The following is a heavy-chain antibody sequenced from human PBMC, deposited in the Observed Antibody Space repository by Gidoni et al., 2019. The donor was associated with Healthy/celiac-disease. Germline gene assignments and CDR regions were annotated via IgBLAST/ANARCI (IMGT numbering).Heavy chain of an antibody. CDR3: TSRTHTPIAVAGTSAFDI. Sequence: EVQLVESGGGLVQPGGSLTLSCAASGFTFSGSAMHWVRQASGKGLEWVGRIRSKANSYATAYAASVKGRFTISRDDSKNTAYLQMNSLKTEDTAVYYCTSRTHTPIAVAGTSAFDIWGQGTMVTVSS. CDR1: GFTFSGSA. CDR2: IRSKANSYAT. V-gene: IGHV3-73*02. D-gene: IGHD6-19*01. J-gene: IGHJ3*02.